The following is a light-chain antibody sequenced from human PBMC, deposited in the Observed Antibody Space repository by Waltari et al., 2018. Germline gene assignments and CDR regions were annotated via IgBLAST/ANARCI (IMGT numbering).Light chain of an antibody. CDR3: MQALQTPLT. CDR1: QSISSY. V-gene: IGKV1-39*01. Sequence: DIQMTQSPSSLSASVGDRVTITCRASQSISSYLNWYQQKPGKAPKLLIYAASSLQSGVPSMFSGSGSGTDFTLKISRVEAEDVGVYYCMQALQTPLTFGGGTRVEIK. J-gene: IGKJ4*01. CDR2: AAS.